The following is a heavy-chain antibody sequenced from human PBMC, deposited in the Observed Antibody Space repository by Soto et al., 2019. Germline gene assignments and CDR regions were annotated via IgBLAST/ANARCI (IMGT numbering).Heavy chain of an antibody. V-gene: IGHV3-33*01. J-gene: IGHJ4*02. Sequence: QVQLVESGGGVVQPGRSLRLSCAASGFTFSNYGMHWVRQAPGKGLEWVAVIWYGGSDKYYANSVKGRLTISRDNSKNTLYLQMNSLRAEDTAVYYCARDNYGGNSRFDYWGQGTLVTVSS. D-gene: IGHD4-17*01. CDR3: ARDNYGGNSRFDY. CDR1: GFTFSNYG. CDR2: IWYGGSDK.